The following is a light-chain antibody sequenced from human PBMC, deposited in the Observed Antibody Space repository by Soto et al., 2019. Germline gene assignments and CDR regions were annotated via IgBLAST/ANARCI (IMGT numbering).Light chain of an antibody. V-gene: IGKV1-9*01. CDR3: QQLGSYPIT. Sequence: IQLTQSPSSLSASVGDRVTITCRASQGIGSYLAWYQHKPGKAPKLLIYAASTLRGGVPSRFSGSGSRTDFTLSISSLQPEDFATYYCQQLGSYPITFGQGTRLEIK. CDR2: AAS. CDR1: QGIGSY. J-gene: IGKJ5*01.